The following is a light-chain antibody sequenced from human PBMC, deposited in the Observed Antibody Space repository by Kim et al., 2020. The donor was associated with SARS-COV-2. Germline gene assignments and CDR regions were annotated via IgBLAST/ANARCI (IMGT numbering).Light chain of an antibody. CDR1: KLGDKY. J-gene: IGLJ1*01. CDR3: QAWDSSTEV. Sequence: VSPGQTASIPCSGDKLGDKYACWYQQKPGPSPVLVIYQDSKRPSGIPERFSGSNSGNTATLTISGTQAMDEADYYCQAWDSSTEVFGTGTKVTVL. CDR2: QDS. V-gene: IGLV3-1*01.